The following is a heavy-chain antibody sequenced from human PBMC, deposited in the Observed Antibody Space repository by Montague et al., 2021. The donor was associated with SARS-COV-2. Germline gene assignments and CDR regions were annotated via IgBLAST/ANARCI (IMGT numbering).Heavy chain of an antibody. D-gene: IGHD5-18*01. J-gene: IGHJ4*02. CDR1: GFTFSSYE. Sequence: SLRLSCAASGFTFSSYEMNWVRQAPGKGLEWVSYISSSGSTIYYADSVKGRLTISRDNAKNSLYLQMNSLRAEDTAVYYCARADTAMVIYFDYWGQGTLVTVSS. CDR2: ISSSGSTI. V-gene: IGHV3-48*03. CDR3: ARADTAMVIYFDY.